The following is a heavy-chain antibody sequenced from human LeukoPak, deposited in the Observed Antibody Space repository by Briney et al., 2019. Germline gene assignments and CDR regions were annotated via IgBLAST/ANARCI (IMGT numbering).Heavy chain of an antibody. D-gene: IGHD3-9*01. CDR2: ISSSSSYI. Sequence: GGSLRLSCAASGFTFSSYSMNWVRQAPGKGLEWVSSISSSSSYIYYADSVKGRFTISRDNAKNSLYLQMNSLRAEDTAVYYCARDRGLIYDILTSYHDYWGQGTLVTVSS. V-gene: IGHV3-21*01. CDR1: GFTFSSYS. J-gene: IGHJ4*02. CDR3: ARDRGLIYDILTSYHDY.